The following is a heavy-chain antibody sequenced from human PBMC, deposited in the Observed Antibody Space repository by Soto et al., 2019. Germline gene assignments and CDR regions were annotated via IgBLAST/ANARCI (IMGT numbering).Heavy chain of an antibody. CDR3: ARDLSWGSNWYYYMDV. J-gene: IGHJ6*03. Sequence: EVQLVESGGGLVQPGGSLRLSCATSGFILSDCAMNWVRQAPGTGLEWVSYISSSSSVIDYAYSVKGRFTVSRDNARTSLYLQINSLRAEDTAVYYCARDLSWGSNWYYYMDVWGKGTTVTVSS. CDR1: GFILSDCA. D-gene: IGHD7-27*01. CDR2: ISSSSSVI. V-gene: IGHV3-48*01.